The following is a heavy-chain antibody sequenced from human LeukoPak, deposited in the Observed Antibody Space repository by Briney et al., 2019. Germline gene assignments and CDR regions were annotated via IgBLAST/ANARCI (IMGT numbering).Heavy chain of an antibody. CDR1: GFTFSSYA. D-gene: IGHD5-18*01. Sequence: PGGSLRLSCAASGFTFSSYAMHWVRQAPGKGLEWVAVISYDGSNKYYADSVKGRFTISRDNSKSTLYLQMNSLRAEDTAVYYCARDFGGIQLGIFDYWGQGTLVTVSS. CDR3: ARDFGGIQLGIFDY. J-gene: IGHJ4*02. V-gene: IGHV3-30-3*01. CDR2: ISYDGSNK.